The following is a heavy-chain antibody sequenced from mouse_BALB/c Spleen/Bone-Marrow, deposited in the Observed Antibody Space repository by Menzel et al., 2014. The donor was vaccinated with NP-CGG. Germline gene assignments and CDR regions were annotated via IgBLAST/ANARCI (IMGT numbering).Heavy chain of an antibody. CDR1: GFNIKDTY. CDR2: IDPANGNT. CDR3: ASYRYAWYFDV. Sequence: VQLQQSGAELVNPGASVTLSCTASGFNIKDTYMHWVKQRPEQGLEWIGRIDPANGNTKYDPKFQGKATITADTSSNTAYLQLSSLTSEDTAVYYCASYRYAWYFDVWGAGTTVTVSS. V-gene: IGHV14-3*02. J-gene: IGHJ1*01. D-gene: IGHD2-14*01.